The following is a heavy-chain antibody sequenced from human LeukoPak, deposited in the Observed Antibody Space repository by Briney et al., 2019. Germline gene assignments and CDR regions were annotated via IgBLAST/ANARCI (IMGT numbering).Heavy chain of an antibody. D-gene: IGHD4-23*01. CDR3: AKDYWSGGLTPADY. Sequence: GGSLRLSCAASGFIFSSYAMSWVRQAPGKGLEWVSAISGSGGSTYYADSVKGRFTISRDNSKNTLYLQMNSLRAEDTAVYYCAKDYWSGGLTPADYWGQGTLVTVSS. CDR2: ISGSGGST. V-gene: IGHV3-23*01. CDR1: GFIFSSYA. J-gene: IGHJ4*02.